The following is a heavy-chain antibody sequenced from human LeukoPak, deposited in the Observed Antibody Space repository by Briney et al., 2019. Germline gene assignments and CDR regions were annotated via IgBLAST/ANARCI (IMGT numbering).Heavy chain of an antibody. D-gene: IGHD3-22*01. CDR1: GGSMTNCY. Sequence: ASETLSLTCTVSGGSMTNCYWTWIRQSPGKGLEWIGHTYYSGNTNYNPSLKSRVTISIDTSKNQFSLKLSSVTAADTAVYYCTRGRAYYDSTGYYYWGRGILVTVSS. J-gene: IGHJ4*02. CDR3: TRGRAYYDSTGYYY. V-gene: IGHV4-59*01. CDR2: TYYSGNT.